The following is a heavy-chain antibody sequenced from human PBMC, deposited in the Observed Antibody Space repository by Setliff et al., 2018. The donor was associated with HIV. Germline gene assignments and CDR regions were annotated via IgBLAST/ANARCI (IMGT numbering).Heavy chain of an antibody. CDR1: GGSISSGHYY. V-gene: IGHV4-61*09. CDR2: VYTSGTT. CDR3: ARVVGTRAVDY. Sequence: SETLSLTCTVSGGSISSGHYYWSWIRQPAGKGLEWIGHVYTSGTTNYNPSLESRVTISVDTSKNQFSLKLSSVTAADTAVYYCARVVGTRAVDYWGQGTLVTVSS. J-gene: IGHJ4*02. D-gene: IGHD2-15*01.